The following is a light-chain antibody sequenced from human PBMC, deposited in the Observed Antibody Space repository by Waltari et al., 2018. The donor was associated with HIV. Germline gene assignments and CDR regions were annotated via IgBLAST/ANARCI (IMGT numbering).Light chain of an antibody. CDR3: QQSFSSPLS. J-gene: IGKJ3*01. Sequence: DIQMTPSTSSLSASVGDRVTIDCRASQSISFSLNWYQQKPGKVPKLLISAASTLQSGVPSRFSGSGSGTDFTLTIDSLQPDDFATYYCQQSFSSPLSFGPGTNVDIK. V-gene: IGKV1-39*01. CDR1: QSISFS. CDR2: AAS.